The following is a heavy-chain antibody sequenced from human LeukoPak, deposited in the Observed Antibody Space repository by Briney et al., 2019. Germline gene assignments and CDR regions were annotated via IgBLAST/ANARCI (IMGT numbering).Heavy chain of an antibody. D-gene: IGHD3-10*01. J-gene: IGHJ6*02. CDR1: GGSISSYY. V-gene: IGHV4-59*01. Sequence: SETLSLTCTVSGGSISSYYWSWIRQPPGKGLEWIGYIYYSGSTNYNPSLKSRVTISVDTSKNQFSLKLSSVTAADTAVYYCARGHVSGSYSMSYYYGMDVWGQGTTVTVSS. CDR3: ARGHVSGSYSMSYYYGMDV. CDR2: IYYSGST.